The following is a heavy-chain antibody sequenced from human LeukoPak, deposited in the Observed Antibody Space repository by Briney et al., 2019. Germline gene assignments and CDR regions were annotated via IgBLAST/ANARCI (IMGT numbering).Heavy chain of an antibody. CDR3: AKGGKGFPLGLRFDS. CDR1: GGSISSGGYY. J-gene: IGHJ4*02. CDR2: IYYSGST. D-gene: IGHD2-21*01. Sequence: SETLSLTCTVSGGSISSGGYYWSWIRQHPGKGLEWIGYIYYSGSTYYNPSLKSRVTISVDTSKNQFSLNLTSLTAVDTAVYYCAKGGKGFPLGLRFDSWGQGTLVSVSS. V-gene: IGHV4-31*03.